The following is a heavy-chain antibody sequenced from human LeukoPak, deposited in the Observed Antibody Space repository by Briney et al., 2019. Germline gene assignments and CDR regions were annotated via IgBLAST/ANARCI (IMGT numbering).Heavy chain of an antibody. CDR2: INDTGTT. J-gene: IGHJ3*01. CDR3: AKSLYCGDDCF. CDR1: GGSFNYY. Sequence: SETLSLTCAVYGGSFNYYWSWIRQPPGKALEWIGEINDTGTTKYNPSLKSRVSISVDTSKNQFSLKLSSVTAADTAIYYCAKSLYCGDDCFWGPGTMVTVSS. D-gene: IGHD2-21*02. V-gene: IGHV4-34*01.